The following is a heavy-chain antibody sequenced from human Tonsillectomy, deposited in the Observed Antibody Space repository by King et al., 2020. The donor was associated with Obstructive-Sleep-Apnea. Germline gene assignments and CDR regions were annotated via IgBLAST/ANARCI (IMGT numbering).Heavy chain of an antibody. CDR3: AKHYYDSSGYYEFDY. CDR1: GYNFNRYW. CDR2: IYPGDSDT. J-gene: IGHJ4*02. Sequence: VQLVESGAEVKKPGESLKISCKGSGYNFNRYWIAWVRQMPGRGLEWMGFIYPGDSDTRYSPSFRGQVTISADKSTSTAYLQWISLKASDTAMYYCAKHYYDSSGYYEFDYWGQGTLVTVSS. D-gene: IGHD3-22*01. V-gene: IGHV5-51*01.